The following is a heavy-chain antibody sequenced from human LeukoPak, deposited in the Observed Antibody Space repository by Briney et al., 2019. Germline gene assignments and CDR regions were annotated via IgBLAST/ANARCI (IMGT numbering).Heavy chain of an antibody. V-gene: IGHV4-59*01. CDR1: GGSISDCY. J-gene: IGHJ5*02. Sequence: SETLSLTCTVSGGSISDCYWSWIRQPPGKGLEWIGYIYYSGGINYNPSLKSRVTISVDTSKNQFSLKLSSVTAADTAVYYCARVEEYCSAGSCYLGWFDPWGQGTLVTVSS. CDR2: IYYSGGI. CDR3: ARVEEYCSAGSCYLGWFDP. D-gene: IGHD2-15*01.